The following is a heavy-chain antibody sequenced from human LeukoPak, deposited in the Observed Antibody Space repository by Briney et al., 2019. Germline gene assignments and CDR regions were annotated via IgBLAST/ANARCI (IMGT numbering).Heavy chain of an antibody. V-gene: IGHV3-7*01. CDR1: GFTFSSYW. J-gene: IGHJ5*02. Sequence: GGSLRLSCAASGFTFSSYWMNWVRQAPGEGLEWVASINQDGSEEYYVDSVKGRFTISRDSAKNSLYLQLNSLRAEDTAVYYCARSLVVGATYPYHWSQGTLVTVSS. CDR3: ARSLVVGATYPYH. CDR2: INQDGSEE. D-gene: IGHD1-26*01.